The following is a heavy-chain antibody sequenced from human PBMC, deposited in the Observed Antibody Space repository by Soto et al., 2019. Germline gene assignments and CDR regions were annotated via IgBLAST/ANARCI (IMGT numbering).Heavy chain of an antibody. CDR3: ARDERDYYYDSSGYYRRRDYFDY. CDR1: GFTFSSYS. D-gene: IGHD3-22*01. V-gene: IGHV3-21*01. CDR2: ISSSSSYI. J-gene: IGHJ4*02. Sequence: EVQLVESGGGLVKPGGSPRLSCAASGFTFSSYSMNWVRQAPGKGLEWVSSISSSSSYIYYADSVKGRFTISRDNAKNSLYLQMNSLRAEDTAVYYCARDERDYYYDSSGYYRRRDYFDYWGQGTLVTVSS.